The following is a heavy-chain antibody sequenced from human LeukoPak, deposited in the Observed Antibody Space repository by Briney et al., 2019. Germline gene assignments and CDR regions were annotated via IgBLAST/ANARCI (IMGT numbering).Heavy chain of an antibody. CDR1: GYTFTGYY. D-gene: IGHD6-19*01. J-gene: IGHJ6*03. CDR3: ARDPDSSGWSYHYYYMDV. V-gene: IGHV1-2*02. CDR2: INPNSGGT. Sequence: ASVKVSCKASGYTFTGYYMHWVRQAPGQGLEWMGWINPNSGGTNYAQKFQGRVTMTRDTSISTAYMELSRLRSDDTAVYYCARDPDSSGWSYHYYYMDVWGKGTTVTVSS.